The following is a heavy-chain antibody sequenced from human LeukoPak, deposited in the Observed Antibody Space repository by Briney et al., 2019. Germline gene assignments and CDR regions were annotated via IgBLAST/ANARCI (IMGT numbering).Heavy chain of an antibody. CDR3: ARLVSYDILTGYYFDY. CDR1: GYSFTSYW. Sequence: GESLKISCKGSGYSFTSYWIGWVRQMPGKGLDWMGIIYPGDSDTRYSPSFQGQVTISADKSISTAYLQWSSLKASDTAMYYCARLVSYDILTGYYFDYWGQGTLVTVSS. CDR2: IYPGDSDT. J-gene: IGHJ4*02. D-gene: IGHD3-9*01. V-gene: IGHV5-51*01.